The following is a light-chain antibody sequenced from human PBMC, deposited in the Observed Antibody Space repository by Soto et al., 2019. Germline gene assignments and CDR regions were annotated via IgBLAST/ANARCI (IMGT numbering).Light chain of an antibody. CDR3: QQRSNWIT. J-gene: IGKJ5*01. Sequence: EVVLTQSPATLSLSPGERGTLSCRASQSVSSNYLAWYQQKPGQAPKVLIYRASIRATGIPDRFSGSGSGTDFTLTISSLAPEDFAIYYCQQRSNWITFGQGTRLEIK. CDR2: RAS. V-gene: IGKV3D-20*02. CDR1: QSVSSNY.